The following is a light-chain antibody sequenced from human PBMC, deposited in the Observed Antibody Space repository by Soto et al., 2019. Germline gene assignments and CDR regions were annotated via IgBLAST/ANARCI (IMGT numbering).Light chain of an antibody. Sequence: SALPQPASVSESPGQSITISCTGTSSDVGGYNYVSWYQQHPGKAPKLMIYEVSNRPSGVSNRFSGSKSGNTASLTISGLQAEDEADYYCSSYTSSSTPEIYGTGTKVTVL. CDR2: EVS. J-gene: IGLJ1*01. V-gene: IGLV2-14*01. CDR3: SSYTSSSTPEI. CDR1: SSDVGGYNY.